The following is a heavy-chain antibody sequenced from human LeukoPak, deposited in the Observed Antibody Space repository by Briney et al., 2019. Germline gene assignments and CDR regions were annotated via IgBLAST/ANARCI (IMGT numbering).Heavy chain of an antibody. D-gene: IGHD3-22*01. CDR1: GITLSNYG. CDR2: ISGSGGST. Sequence: GGSLRLSCAVSGITLSNYGMSWVRQAPGKGLEWVAGISGSGGSTNYADSVKGRFTISRDNPKNTLYLQMNILRAQDTAVYFCAKRGVVIRVILVGFHKEAYYFDSWGQGALVTVSS. V-gene: IGHV3-23*01. J-gene: IGHJ4*02. CDR3: AKRGVVIRVILVGFHKEAYYFDS.